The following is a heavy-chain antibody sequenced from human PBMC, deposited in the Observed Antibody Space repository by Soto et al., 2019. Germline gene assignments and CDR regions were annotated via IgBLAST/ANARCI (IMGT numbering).Heavy chain of an antibody. J-gene: IGHJ6*03. CDR3: ARHSGTGTRGYYYYYMDV. D-gene: IGHD1-7*01. CDR2: IYPGDSDT. Sequence: PGESLKISCKCSGYSFTSYWIGLVRQMPGKGLEWMGVIYPGDSDTRYSPSFQGQVTISADKSISTAYLQWSSLKASDTAMYYCARHSGTGTRGYYYYYMDVWGKGTTVTVS. V-gene: IGHV5-51*01. CDR1: GYSFTSYW.